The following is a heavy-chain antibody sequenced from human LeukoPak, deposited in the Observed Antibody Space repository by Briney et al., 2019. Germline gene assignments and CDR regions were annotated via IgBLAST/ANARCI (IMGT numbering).Heavy chain of an antibody. Sequence: SETLSLTCTVSGGSISSSSYYWGWIRQPPGKGLEWIGSIYYSGSTNYNPSLRSRVTISVDTSKNQISLKLSSVTAADTAVYYCARSHGSGSYYNLNDYWGQGTLVTVSS. CDR2: IYYSGST. V-gene: IGHV4-39*07. J-gene: IGHJ4*02. D-gene: IGHD3-10*01. CDR1: GGSISSSSYY. CDR3: ARSHGSGSYYNLNDY.